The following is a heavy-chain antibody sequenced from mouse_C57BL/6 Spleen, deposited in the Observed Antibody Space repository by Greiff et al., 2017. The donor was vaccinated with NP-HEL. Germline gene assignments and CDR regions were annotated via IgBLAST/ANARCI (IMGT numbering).Heavy chain of an antibody. CDR3: ARSGYGSAQAMDY. CDR2: IYPGSGST. V-gene: IGHV1-55*01. D-gene: IGHD1-1*01. J-gene: IGHJ4*01. Sequence: VQLQQPGAELVKPGASVKMSCKASGYTFTSYWITWVKQRPGQGLEWIGDIYPGSGSTNYNEKFKSKATLTVDTSSSTAYMQLSSLTSEDSAVYYCARSGYGSAQAMDYWGQGTSVTVSS. CDR1: GYTFTSYW.